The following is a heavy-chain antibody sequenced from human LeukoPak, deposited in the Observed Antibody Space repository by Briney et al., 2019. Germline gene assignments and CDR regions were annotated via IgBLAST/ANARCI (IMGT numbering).Heavy chain of an antibody. D-gene: IGHD6-13*01. V-gene: IGHV3-66*01. J-gene: IGHJ4*02. CDR2: IFSGGGT. Sequence: GGSLRLSCAASGFTFTIYWMSWVRQAPGEGLECVSVIFSGGGTYYADSVKDRFTISRDISKNTLYLQMNSLTVEDTAVYYCARGRPAAAASDYWGQGTLVTVSS. CDR3: ARGRPAAAASDY. CDR1: GFTFTIYW.